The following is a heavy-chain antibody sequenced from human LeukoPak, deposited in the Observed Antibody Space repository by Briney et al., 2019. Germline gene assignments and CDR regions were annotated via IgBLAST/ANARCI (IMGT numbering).Heavy chain of an antibody. CDR1: GGSISSGGYY. Sequence: PSETLSLTCTVSGGSISSGGYYWSWIRQPPGKGLEWIGYIYHSGSTYYNPSLKSRVTISVDRSKNQFSLKMSSVTAADTAVYYCARESPPLRSGYYTWFFDLWGRGTLVTVSS. CDR3: ARESPPLRSGYYTWFFDL. J-gene: IGHJ2*01. D-gene: IGHD3-3*01. V-gene: IGHV4-30-2*01. CDR2: IYHSGST.